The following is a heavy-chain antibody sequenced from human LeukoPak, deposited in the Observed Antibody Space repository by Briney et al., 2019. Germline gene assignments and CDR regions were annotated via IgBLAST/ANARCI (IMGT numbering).Heavy chain of an antibody. CDR3: ARASGRDGYNSDY. D-gene: IGHD5-24*01. J-gene: IGHJ4*02. Sequence: KSSETLSLTCTVSGGSISSYYWSWIRPPAGKGLEWIWRIYTSGSTNYNPSLKSRVTMSVDTSKNQFSLKLSSVTAADTAVYYCARASGRDGYNSDYWGQGTLVTVSS. CDR1: GGSISSYY. CDR2: IYTSGST. V-gene: IGHV4-4*07.